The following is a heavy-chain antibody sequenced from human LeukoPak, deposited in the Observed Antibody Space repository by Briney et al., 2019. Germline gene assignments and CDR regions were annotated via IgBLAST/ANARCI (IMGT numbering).Heavy chain of an antibody. D-gene: IGHD1-14*01. CDR3: AREILGGFNPGAY. CDR2: IHRSGSP. Sequence: PSETLSLTCTVSLDSTTSNFWSWVRQPPGKGLEWIGEIHRSGSPNYNPSLQSRVTISIDRSRNQIALELSSVTAAETAVYYCAREILGGFNPGAYWGQGTLVTVSS. CDR1: LDSTTSNF. J-gene: IGHJ4*02. V-gene: IGHV4-4*02.